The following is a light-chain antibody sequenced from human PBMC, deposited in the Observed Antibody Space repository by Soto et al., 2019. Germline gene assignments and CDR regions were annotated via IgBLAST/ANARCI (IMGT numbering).Light chain of an antibody. Sequence: DIVMTQSPDSLAVSLGERATINCKSSQSVLYSSNNKNYLAWYQQKPGPPPKALIYWASTRESGVPDRFSGSGSGTDFTLTISSLQAEDVAVYYYQQYYTTPWTFGQGTKVDIK. CDR3: QQYYTTPWT. CDR2: WAS. J-gene: IGKJ1*01. CDR1: QSVLYSSNNKNY. V-gene: IGKV4-1*01.